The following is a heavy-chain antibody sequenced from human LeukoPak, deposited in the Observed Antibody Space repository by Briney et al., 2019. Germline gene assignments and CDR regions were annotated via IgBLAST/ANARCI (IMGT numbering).Heavy chain of an antibody. CDR2: ISSSDSTI. V-gene: IGHV3-48*04. CDR1: GFTFSSYS. D-gene: IGHD2-8*01. CDR3: ARENLSWGTNPLDY. Sequence: GGSLRLSCAASGFTFSSYSMNWVRQAPGKGLEWVSYISSSDSTIYYADSVKGRFTISRDNAKNSLYLQMNSLRAEDTAVYYCARENLSWGTNPLDYWGQGTLVTVSS. J-gene: IGHJ4*02.